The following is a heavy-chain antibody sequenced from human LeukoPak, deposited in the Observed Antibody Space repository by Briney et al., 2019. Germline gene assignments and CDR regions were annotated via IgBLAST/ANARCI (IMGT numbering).Heavy chain of an antibody. CDR1: GFTFSSYW. J-gene: IGHJ4*02. CDR2: IKQDGSEK. Sequence: GGSLRLSCAASGFTFSSYWMTWVRHLPGKGLEWVAKIKQDGSEKYYVDSVKGRFTISRDNTRDSLYLQMNSLRAEDTAVYYCARDSGSYLYYFDYWGQGTLVTVSS. V-gene: IGHV3-7*03. D-gene: IGHD1-26*01. CDR3: ARDSGSYLYYFDY.